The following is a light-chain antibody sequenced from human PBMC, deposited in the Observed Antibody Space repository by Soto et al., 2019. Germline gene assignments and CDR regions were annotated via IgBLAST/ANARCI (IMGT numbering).Light chain of an antibody. J-gene: IGKJ1*01. V-gene: IGKV2-28*01. Sequence: DIVMTQSPLSLPVTPGEPASISCRSSQSLLHSNGYNFLDWYLQKPGQSPQLLIYLGSNRASGVPDRFSGSGSGTDFTLKIRRVEAEDVGGYYCMQTLQTPRSFGQGTKVEIK. CDR3: MQTLQTPRS. CDR1: QSLLHSNGYNF. CDR2: LGS.